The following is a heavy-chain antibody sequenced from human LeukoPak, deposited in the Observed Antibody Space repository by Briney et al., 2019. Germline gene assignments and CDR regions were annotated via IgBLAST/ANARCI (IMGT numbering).Heavy chain of an antibody. J-gene: IGHJ3*02. V-gene: IGHV4-59*01. Sequence: KPSETLSLTCTVPGDSINNYYWSWIRQPPGKGLEWIGYIYYSGSTNYNPSLKSRVTISVDTSKNQFSLKLNSVTAADTAVYYCARYRNEALFAFDIWGQGTMVTVSS. CDR3: ARYRNEALFAFDI. CDR1: GDSINNYY. D-gene: IGHD1-14*01. CDR2: IYYSGST.